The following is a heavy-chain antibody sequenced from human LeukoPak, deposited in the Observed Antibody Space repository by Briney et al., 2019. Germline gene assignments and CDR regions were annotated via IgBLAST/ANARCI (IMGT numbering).Heavy chain of an antibody. CDR1: GGSISSYY. CDR2: IYYSGST. J-gene: IGHJ4*02. CDR3: ATRETAPYYDSSGYYYRMKSPAGGFDY. D-gene: IGHD3-22*01. V-gene: IGHV4-39*01. Sequence: PSETLSLTCTVSGGSISSYYWGWIRQPPGKGLEWIGSIYYSGSTYYNPSLKSRVTISVDTSKNQFSLKLSSVTAADTAVYYCATRETAPYYDSSGYYYRMKSPAGGFDYWGQGTLVTVSS.